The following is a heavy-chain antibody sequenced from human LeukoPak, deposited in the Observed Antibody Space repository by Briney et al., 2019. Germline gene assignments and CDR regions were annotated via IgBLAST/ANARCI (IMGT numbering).Heavy chain of an antibody. CDR3: ARGDTAMVIGFDY. CDR1: GGTFSSHA. Sequence: SVKVSCKASGGTFSSHAISWVRQAPGQGLEWMGRIIPIFDTANYAQKFQGRVTITADESTSTAYMELSSLRSEDTAVYYCARGDTAMVIGFDYWGQGTLVTVSS. D-gene: IGHD5-18*01. J-gene: IGHJ4*02. V-gene: IGHV1-69*13. CDR2: IIPIFDTA.